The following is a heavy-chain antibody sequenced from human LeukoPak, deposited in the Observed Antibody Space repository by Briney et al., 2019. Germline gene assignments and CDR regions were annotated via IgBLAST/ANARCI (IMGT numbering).Heavy chain of an antibody. CDR1: GFPFSSYW. J-gene: IGHJ5*02. CDR3: ARDSNYYGSGSYFSP. CDR2: INSDGSST. V-gene: IGHV3-74*01. D-gene: IGHD3-10*01. Sequence: PGGALRLSFEASGFPFSSYWMQRGRRAPGEGGVGVFRINSDGSSTSYSDSVKGRFTISRDNAKNTLYLQMNSLRAEDTAVYYCARDSNYYGSGSYFSPWGQGTLVTVSS.